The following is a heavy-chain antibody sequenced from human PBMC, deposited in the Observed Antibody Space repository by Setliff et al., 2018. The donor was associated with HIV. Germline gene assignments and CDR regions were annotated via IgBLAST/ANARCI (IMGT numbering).Heavy chain of an antibody. V-gene: IGHV3-20*04. CDR2: ISWNGGNT. Sequence: PGGSLRLSCAASGFTFDDYGMSWVRQLPGKGLEWVSGISWNGGNTYYADSVKGRFTISRDNAKNSLYLQMSSLRAEDTAFYYCARDGTIYYDSSGYYPLPFDYWGQGTLVTVSS. J-gene: IGHJ4*02. CDR3: ARDGTIYYDSSGYYPLPFDY. D-gene: IGHD3-22*01. CDR1: GFTFDDYG.